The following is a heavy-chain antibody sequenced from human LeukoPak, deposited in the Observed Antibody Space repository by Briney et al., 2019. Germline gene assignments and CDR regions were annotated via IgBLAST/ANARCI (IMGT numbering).Heavy chain of an antibody. J-gene: IGHJ4*02. Sequence: ASVKVSCKASGYTFTGHTMYWVRQAPGQGLEWMGWIKPKSGGTNNAQKFQGRVTMTRDTSISTAYMELSRLRSDDTAVYYCARGPHGRIYDILTGFDYWGQGTLVTVSS. CDR2: IKPKSGGT. V-gene: IGHV1-2*02. CDR3: ARGPHGRIYDILTGFDY. D-gene: IGHD3-9*01. CDR1: GYTFTGHT.